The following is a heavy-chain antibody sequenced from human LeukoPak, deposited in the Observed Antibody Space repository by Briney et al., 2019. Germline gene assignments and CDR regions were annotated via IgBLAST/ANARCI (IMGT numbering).Heavy chain of an antibody. CDR3: ARDWRGSGSYYFDY. J-gene: IGHJ4*02. V-gene: IGHV3-30*04. CDR2: ISYDGSNK. D-gene: IGHD3-10*01. CDR1: GFTFSSYA. Sequence: PGRSLRLSCAASGFTFSSYAMHWVCQAPGKGLEWVAVISYDGSNKYYADSVKGRFTISRDNSKNTLYLQMNSLRAEDTAVYYCARDWRGSGSYYFDYWGQGTLVTVSS.